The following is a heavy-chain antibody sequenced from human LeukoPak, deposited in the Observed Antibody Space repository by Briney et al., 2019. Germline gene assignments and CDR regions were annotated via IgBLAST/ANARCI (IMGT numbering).Heavy chain of an antibody. CDR2: IASDGSHT. J-gene: IGHJ3*02. CDR3: ARERQDTVIHSGAFDI. Sequence: GGSLRLSCAASGFTFSNYFMHWVRQAPGKGLEWVADIASDGSHTFYVESVKGRLTIPRDNSKNTLYLQMNSLRAEDTAVYFCARERQDTVIHSGAFDIWGQGTMVTVSS. D-gene: IGHD2-21*02. CDR1: GFTFSNYF. V-gene: IGHV3-30*04.